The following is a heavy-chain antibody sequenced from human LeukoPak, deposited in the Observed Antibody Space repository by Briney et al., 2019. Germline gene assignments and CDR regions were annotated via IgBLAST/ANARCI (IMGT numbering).Heavy chain of an antibody. CDR3: ASGRGIAAAGKVSGWFDP. CDR2: INHSGST. CDR1: GGSFSGYY. J-gene: IGHJ5*02. Sequence: SETLSLTCAVYGGSFSGYYWSWIRQPPGKGLEWIGEINHSGSTNYNPSLKSRVTISVDTSKNQFSLKLSSVTAADTAVYYCASGRGIAAAGKVSGWFDPWGQGTLVTLYS. D-gene: IGHD6-13*01. V-gene: IGHV4-34*01.